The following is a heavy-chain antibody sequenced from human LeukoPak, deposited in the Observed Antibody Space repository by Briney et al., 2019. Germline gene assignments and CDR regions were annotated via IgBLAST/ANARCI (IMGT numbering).Heavy chain of an antibody. CDR2: INPNSGGT. V-gene: IGHV1-2*02. J-gene: IGHJ4*02. D-gene: IGHD2-15*01. Sequence: GASVKVSCKASGYTFTGYYMHWVRQAPGQGLEWMGWINPNSGGTNYAQKFQGRVTMTRDTFISTAYMELSRLRSDDTAVYYCALLGYCSGGSCANFDYWGQGTLVTVSS. CDR3: ALLGYCSGGSCANFDY. CDR1: GYTFTGYY.